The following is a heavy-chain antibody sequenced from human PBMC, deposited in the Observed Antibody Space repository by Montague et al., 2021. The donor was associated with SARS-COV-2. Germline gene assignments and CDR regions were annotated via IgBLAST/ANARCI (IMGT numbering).Heavy chain of an antibody. D-gene: IGHD3-10*01. V-gene: IGHV3-53*04. CDR3: ARDLTYGSGRSYYYGMDV. Sequence: SLRLSCAASGFTVSSNYMSRVRQAPGKGLEWVSVIYSGGSTYYADSVKGRFTISRHNSKNTLYLQMNSLRAEDTAVYYCARDLTYGSGRSYYYGMDVWGQGTTVTVSS. CDR2: IYSGGST. CDR1: GFTVSSNY. J-gene: IGHJ6*02.